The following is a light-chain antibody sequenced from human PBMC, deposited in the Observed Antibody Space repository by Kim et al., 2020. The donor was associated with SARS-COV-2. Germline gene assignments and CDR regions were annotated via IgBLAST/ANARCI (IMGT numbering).Light chain of an antibody. CDR3: QQYNSWPRA. J-gene: IGKJ1*01. CDR1: HSVASR. Sequence: PGERATLSCRASHSVASRLAWYQQKPGQAPRLLISDASTRATDIPARFSGSGSGTEFTLTINSLQSEDSALYFCQQYNSWPRAFGQGTKVDIK. V-gene: IGKV3-15*01. CDR2: DAS.